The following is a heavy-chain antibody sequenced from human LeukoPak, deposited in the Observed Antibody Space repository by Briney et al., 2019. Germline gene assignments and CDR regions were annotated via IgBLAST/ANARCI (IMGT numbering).Heavy chain of an antibody. D-gene: IGHD6-6*01. CDR3: ARVIAARHFDY. Sequence: RPGGSLRLSCAASGFTVSNTYMSWVRQAPGKGLEWVSLIYSGGSTYYADSVKGRFTISRDNSMNTMFLQMNSLRAEDTAVYYCARVIAARHFDYWGQGTLVTVSS. CDR1: GFTVSNTY. V-gene: IGHV3-66*01. CDR2: IYSGGST. J-gene: IGHJ4*02.